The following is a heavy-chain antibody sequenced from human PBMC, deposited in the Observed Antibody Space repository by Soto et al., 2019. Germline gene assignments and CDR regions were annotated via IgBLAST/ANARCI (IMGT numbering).Heavy chain of an antibody. V-gene: IGHV3-53*01. Sequence: PGGSLRLSCAPSGFTVSSHYMSWVRQAPGKGLEWVSVINSGGSTYYADSVKGRFTISRDHSRNTLYLQMNSLRVEDTAVYCCAREVFCSSSSCQVRYGMDVWGQGTTVTVSS. D-gene: IGHD2-2*01. CDR1: GFTVSSHY. CDR3: AREVFCSSSSCQVRYGMDV. J-gene: IGHJ6*02. CDR2: INSGGST.